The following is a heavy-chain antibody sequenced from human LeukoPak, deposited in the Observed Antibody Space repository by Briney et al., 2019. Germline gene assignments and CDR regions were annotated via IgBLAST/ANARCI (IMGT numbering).Heavy chain of an antibody. CDR2: ISFDGTNK. CDR1: GFPFRSYA. V-gene: IGHV3-30-3*01. J-gene: IGHJ4*02. CDR3: VRERGAGLLWFGEFTH. D-gene: IGHD3-10*01. Sequence: GGSLRVSCEASGFPFRSYAMHWVRQAPSKGLEWVAVISFDGTNKKYADSVKGRFTISRDSSKNSVYLQMNSLKFEDTAVYFCVRERGAGLLWFGEFTHWGQGILVSVSS.